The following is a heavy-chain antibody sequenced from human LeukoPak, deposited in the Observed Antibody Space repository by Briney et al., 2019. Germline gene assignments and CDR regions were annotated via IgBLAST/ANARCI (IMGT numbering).Heavy chain of an antibody. CDR1: GFTFSTYW. CDR3: ASYRVSHGMDV. D-gene: IGHD1-26*01. J-gene: IGHJ6*02. V-gene: IGHV3-7*01. CDR2: IKGDGSEK. Sequence: GGSLRLSCAASGFTFSTYWMAWVRQAPGKGLEWVANIKGDGSEKYHGDSVTGRFTISRDNAKNSLYLQMNSLRAEDTAIYYCASYRVSHGMDVWGQGTTVTVSS.